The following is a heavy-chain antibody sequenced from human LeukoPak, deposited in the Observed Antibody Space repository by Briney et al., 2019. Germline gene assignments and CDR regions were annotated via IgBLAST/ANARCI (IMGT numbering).Heavy chain of an antibody. J-gene: IGHJ3*02. CDR3: AKGDIVLMVYAVDPDDAFDI. V-gene: IGHV3-23*01. Sequence: GGSLRLSCAASGFTFSSYSMNWVRQAPGKGLEWVSAVSGSGGSTYYADSVKGRFTISRDNSKNTLYLQMNSLGAEDTAVYYCAKGDIVLMVYAVDPDDAFDIWGQGTMVTVSS. D-gene: IGHD2-8*01. CDR1: GFTFSSYS. CDR2: VSGSGGST.